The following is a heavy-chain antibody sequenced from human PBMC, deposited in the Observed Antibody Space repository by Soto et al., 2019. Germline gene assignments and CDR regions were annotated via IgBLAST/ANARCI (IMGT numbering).Heavy chain of an antibody. CDR3: VRGEPGARSSTSRSDALDL. V-gene: IGHV4-30-4*01. D-gene: IGHD2-2*01. CDR1: GGSISSGDYY. Sequence: QVQLQESGPGLVKPSQTLSLTCTVSGGSISSGDYYWNWIRQPPGKGLEWIGSIYYSGSTYYSPSPKSGVTLSVGTSKNQFSMKLRSDAAADAALYYCVRGEPGARSSTSRSDALDLWGRGTMVAGSS. J-gene: IGHJ3*01. CDR2: IYYSGST.